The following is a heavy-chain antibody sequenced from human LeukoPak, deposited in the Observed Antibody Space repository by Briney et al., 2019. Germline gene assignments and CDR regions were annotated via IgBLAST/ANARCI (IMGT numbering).Heavy chain of an antibody. D-gene: IGHD1-26*01. Sequence: GGSLRLSCAASGFTFSSYSMNWVRQAPGKGLEWVSYISSSSSTIYYADSVKGRFTISRDNAKNSLYLQMNSLRAEDTAVYYCARRRYSGSSQHFDYWGQGTLVTVSS. J-gene: IGHJ4*02. V-gene: IGHV3-48*04. CDR3: ARRRYSGSSQHFDY. CDR2: ISSSSSTI. CDR1: GFTFSSYS.